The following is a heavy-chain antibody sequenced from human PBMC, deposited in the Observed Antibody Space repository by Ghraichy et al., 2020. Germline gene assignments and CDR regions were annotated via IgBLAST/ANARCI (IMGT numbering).Heavy chain of an antibody. CDR3: AREQEGSEGTRLLTIDY. CDR1: GFTFSTYD. V-gene: IGHV3-23*01. Sequence: GESLNISCAASGFTFSTYDMSWVRRAPGKGLEWVSAISGRGGKTYYADSVKGRFTISRDNSRNTLYLQMNSLKVEDTAVYYCAREQEGSEGTRLLTIDYWGQGTLVTVSS. D-gene: IGHD1-26*01. CDR2: ISGRGGKT. J-gene: IGHJ4*02.